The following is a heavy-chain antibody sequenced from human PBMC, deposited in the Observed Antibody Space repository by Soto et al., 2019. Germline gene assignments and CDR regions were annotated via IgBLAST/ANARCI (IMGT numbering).Heavy chain of an antibody. CDR1: GFTFSSYD. CDR3: VKDRWVDY. D-gene: IGHD6-13*01. Sequence: HPGGSLRLFCAASGFTFSSYDMHWVRQATGKGLEWVSAIGTAGDTYYPGSVKGRFTISRENAKNSLYLQMSSLRVEDTAVYYCVKDRWVDYWRQGTLVTVS. V-gene: IGHV3-13*01. J-gene: IGHJ4*02. CDR2: IGTAGDT.